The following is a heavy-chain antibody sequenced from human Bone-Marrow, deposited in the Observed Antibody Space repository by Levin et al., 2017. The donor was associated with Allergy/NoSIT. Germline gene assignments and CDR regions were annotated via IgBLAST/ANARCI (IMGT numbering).Heavy chain of an antibody. CDR2: ISYDGSSK. CDR3: AKDRQRGYGHLYYFDS. CDR1: GFTFNDYA. D-gene: IGHD5-12*01. J-gene: IGHJ4*02. Sequence: GGSLRLSCTVSGFTFNDYAMHWVRQAPGKGLEWLGVISYDGSSKFYADSVKGRFSISRDDSKNTLYLEMNSLSSEDTALYYCAKDRQRGYGHLYYFDSWGQGSLVIVSS. V-gene: IGHV3-30*18.